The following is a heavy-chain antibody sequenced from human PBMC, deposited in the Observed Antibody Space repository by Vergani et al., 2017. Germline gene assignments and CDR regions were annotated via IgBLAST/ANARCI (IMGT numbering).Heavy chain of an antibody. J-gene: IGHJ4*02. CDR1: GFTFSHYS. V-gene: IGHV3-30*03. D-gene: IGHD6-13*01. CDR3: ARDGQLAFDY. CDR2: ISYDGSNK. Sequence: VQMVESGGGLVKPGGSLRLSCVASGFTFSHYSMNWVRQAPGKGLEWVAVISYDGSNKYYADSVKGRFTISRDNSKNTLYLQMNSLRAEDTAVYYCARDGQLAFDYWGQGTLVTVSS.